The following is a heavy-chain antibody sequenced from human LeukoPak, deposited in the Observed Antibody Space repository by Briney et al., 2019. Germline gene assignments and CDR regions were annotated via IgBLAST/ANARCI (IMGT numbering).Heavy chain of an antibody. J-gene: IGHJ3*02. Sequence: SETLSLTCTVSGGSISNYYWSWIRQPPGKGLEWIGYIYYSGSTAYNPSLKSRVTISVDTSKSQFSLKLSSVTAADTAVYYCTRGWSSGGVFDIWGLGTMVTVSS. V-gene: IGHV4-59*08. CDR2: IYYSGST. CDR1: GGSISNYY. CDR3: TRGWSSGGVFDI. D-gene: IGHD6-19*01.